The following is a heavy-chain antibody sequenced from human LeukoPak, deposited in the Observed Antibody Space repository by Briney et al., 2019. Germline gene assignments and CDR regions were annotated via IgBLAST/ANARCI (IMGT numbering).Heavy chain of an antibody. CDR1: GFTFSNYS. D-gene: IGHD3-10*01. CDR3: ARDVPYYYASGSSKPLDY. CDR2: IWYDGGNK. V-gene: IGHV3-33*08. Sequence: GGSLRLSCAASGFTFSNYSMHWVRQAPGKGLEWVAVIWYDGGNKYYADSVKGRFTISRDNSKSTLYLQMNSLRAEDTAVYYCARDVPYYYASGSSKPLDYWGQGTLVTVSS. J-gene: IGHJ4*02.